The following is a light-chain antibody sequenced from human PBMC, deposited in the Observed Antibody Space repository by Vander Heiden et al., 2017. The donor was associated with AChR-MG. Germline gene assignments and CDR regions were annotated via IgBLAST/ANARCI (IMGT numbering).Light chain of an antibody. CDR3: QQDKSYSQR. Sequence: DIQLPQSPSTLSASVGDRVTITCRASQSISSWLAWYQQKPLKAPKLLIYDASSLESGVPSRFSGSGSGTEFTLTIRSLQPDDFATYYCQQDKSYSQRFGQGTKVEIK. J-gene: IGKJ1*01. CDR2: DAS. V-gene: IGKV1-5*01. CDR1: QSISSW.